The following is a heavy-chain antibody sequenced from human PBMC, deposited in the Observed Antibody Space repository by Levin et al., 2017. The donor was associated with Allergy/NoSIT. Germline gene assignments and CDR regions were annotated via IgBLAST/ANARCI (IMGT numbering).Heavy chain of an antibody. CDR1: GFTFSSYA. CDR3: VREYCTNGVCYHFDY. Sequence: GGSLRLSCAASGFTFSSYAMHWVRQAPGKGLEWVAVISFDGTNKYYAVSVKGRFTISRDNSKNTLYLQMNSQRAEDTAVYFCVREYCTNGVCYHFDYWGQGTLVTVSS. D-gene: IGHD2-8*01. CDR2: ISFDGTNK. J-gene: IGHJ4*02. V-gene: IGHV3-30*04.